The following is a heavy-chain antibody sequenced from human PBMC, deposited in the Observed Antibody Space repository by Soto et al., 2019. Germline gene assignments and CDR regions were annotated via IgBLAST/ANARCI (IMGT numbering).Heavy chain of an antibody. V-gene: IGHV3-23*01. CDR1: GFTFSDSA. J-gene: IGHJ4*02. D-gene: IGHD3-16*01. CDR3: AKGRVWANSPSYFDC. Sequence: EVQLLESGGGLVQPGGSLRLSCAASGFTFSDSATSWVRQAPGKGLEWVSTLSASGATYYPDSLKGRFTISRDSSKNMLYLQVNSLRAEDTAVYYCAKGRVWANSPSYFDCWGQGTLVTVSS. CDR2: LSASGAT.